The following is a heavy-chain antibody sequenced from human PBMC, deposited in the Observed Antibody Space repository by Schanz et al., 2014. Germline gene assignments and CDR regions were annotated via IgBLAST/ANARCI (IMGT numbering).Heavy chain of an antibody. Sequence: VQLVESGGGVVQPGRSLRLSCEASGFTFSNYGMHWVRQAPGKGLEWISYVSSYDTTVSYADSVKGRFTISRDNAKNSVYLQMNSLRVEDTAVYYCARYGFRKFGVVYGLAVWGQGTTVTVS. CDR2: VSSYDTTV. J-gene: IGHJ6*02. CDR3: ARYGFRKFGVVYGLAV. V-gene: IGHV3-48*04. D-gene: IGHD3-3*01. CDR1: GFTFSNYG.